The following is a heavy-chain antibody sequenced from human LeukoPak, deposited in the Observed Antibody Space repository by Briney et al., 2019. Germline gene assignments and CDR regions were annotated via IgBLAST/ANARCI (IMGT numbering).Heavy chain of an antibody. CDR1: GFTFSSYG. CDR3: ARGDSGSYYFDY. D-gene: IGHD1-26*01. Sequence: GGSLRLSCAASGFTFSSYGMHWVRQAPGKGLEWVAVISYDGSNKYYADSVKGRFTISRDNSKNTLYLQMNSLRAEGTAVYYCARGDSGSYYFDYWGQGTLVTVSS. V-gene: IGHV3-30*03. J-gene: IGHJ4*02. CDR2: ISYDGSNK.